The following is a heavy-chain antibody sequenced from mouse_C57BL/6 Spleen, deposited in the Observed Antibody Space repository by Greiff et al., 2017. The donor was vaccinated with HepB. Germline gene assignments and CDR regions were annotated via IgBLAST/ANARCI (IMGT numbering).Heavy chain of an antibody. V-gene: IGHV5-4*01. Sequence: EVMLVESGGGLVKPGGSLKLSCAASGFTFSSYAMSWVRQTPEKRLEWVATISDGGSYTYYPDNVKGRFTISRDNAKNNLYLQMSHLKSEDTAMYYCAREGRDVFDYWGQGTTLTVSS. CDR1: GFTFSSYA. CDR3: AREGRDVFDY. J-gene: IGHJ2*01. D-gene: IGHD3-3*01. CDR2: ISDGGSYT.